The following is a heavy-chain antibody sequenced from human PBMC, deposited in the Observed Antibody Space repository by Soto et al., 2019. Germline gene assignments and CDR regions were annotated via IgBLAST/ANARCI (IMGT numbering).Heavy chain of an antibody. D-gene: IGHD6-13*01. J-gene: IGHJ4*02. CDR2: ISSSSSYI. Sequence: EVQLVESGGGLVKPGGSLRLSCAASGFTFSSYSMNWVRQAPGKGLEWVSSISSSSSYIYYADSVKGRFTISRDNAKNSLYLQMNSLRAEDMAVYYCARGSGIAAALDYWGQGTLVTVSS. CDR1: GFTFSSYS. CDR3: ARGSGIAAALDY. V-gene: IGHV3-21*01.